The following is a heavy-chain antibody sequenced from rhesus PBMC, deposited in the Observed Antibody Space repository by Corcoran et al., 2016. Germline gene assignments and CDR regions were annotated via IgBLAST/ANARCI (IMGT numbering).Heavy chain of an antibody. CDR3: ARDDPYDYGLDS. CDR1: GGSISSNY. J-gene: IGHJ6*01. Sequence: QLQLQESGPGLVKPSETLSLTCAVSGGSISSNYWSWIRQPPGRGLEWIGRISGRGGSTDYNPSLKSRVTISTDTFKNQFSLKLSAVTAADTAVYYCARDDPYDYGLDSWGQGVVVTVSS. CDR2: ISGRGGST. D-gene: IGHD2-39*01. V-gene: IGHV4-173*01.